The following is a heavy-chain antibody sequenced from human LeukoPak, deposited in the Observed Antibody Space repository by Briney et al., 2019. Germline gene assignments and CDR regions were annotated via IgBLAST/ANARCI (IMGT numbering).Heavy chain of an antibody. D-gene: IGHD3-22*01. CDR3: ARGPPPYDSSGYYYEGNGMDV. Sequence: ASVKVSCKASGFTFTNYDINWVRQATGQGLEWIGWMNPRNGNTGYAQKFQGRVTMTRDTSISTAYMELRSLRSEDTAVYYCARGPPPYDSSGYYYEGNGMDVWGQGTTVTVSS. CDR2: MNPRNGNT. CDR1: GFTFTNYD. V-gene: IGHV1-8*01. J-gene: IGHJ6*02.